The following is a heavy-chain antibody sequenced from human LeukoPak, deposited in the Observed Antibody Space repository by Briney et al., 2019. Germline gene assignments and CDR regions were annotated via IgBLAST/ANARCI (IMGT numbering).Heavy chain of an antibody. D-gene: IGHD6-19*01. J-gene: IGHJ3*02. CDR3: ARGIAVAKNAFDI. CDR1: GFTFSSYS. Sequence: GGSLRLSCAASGFTFSSYSMNWVRQAPGKGLEWVSSISSSSGYIYYADSVKGRFTISRDNAKNSLYLQMNSLRAEDTAVYYCARGIAVAKNAFDIWGQGTMVTVSS. V-gene: IGHV3-21*01. CDR2: ISSSSGYI.